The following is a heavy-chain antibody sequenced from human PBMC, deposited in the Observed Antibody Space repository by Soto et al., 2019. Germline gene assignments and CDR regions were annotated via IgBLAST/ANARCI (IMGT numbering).Heavy chain of an antibody. Sequence: QVQLVESGGGVVQPGRSLRLSCAASGFTFSSDAMHWVRQALGKGLEWVAVISYDGSKKYYADSVKGRFTISRDNSKNTLYLQMTSLRSEDTAGYYCAGAYAAITPGDYWGQGTLFTVSS. D-gene: IGHD1-20*01. V-gene: IGHV3-30-3*01. CDR3: AGAYAAITPGDY. J-gene: IGHJ4*02. CDR1: GFTFSSDA. CDR2: ISYDGSKK.